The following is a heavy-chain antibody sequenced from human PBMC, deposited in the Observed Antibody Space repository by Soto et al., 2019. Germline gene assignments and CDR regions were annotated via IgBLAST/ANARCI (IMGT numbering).Heavy chain of an antibody. V-gene: IGHV3-11*05. CDR3: ARDRFWGLDP. CDR1: GFTFSDNY. D-gene: IGHD3-16*01. J-gene: IGHJ5*02. Sequence: GGSLRLSCAASGFTFSDNYMSWIRQAPGKGLEWVSYISSSSSYTNYADSVKGRFTISRDNAKNSLYLQMNNLRADDTAVYYRARDRFWGLDPWGQGTLVTVSS. CDR2: ISSSSSYT.